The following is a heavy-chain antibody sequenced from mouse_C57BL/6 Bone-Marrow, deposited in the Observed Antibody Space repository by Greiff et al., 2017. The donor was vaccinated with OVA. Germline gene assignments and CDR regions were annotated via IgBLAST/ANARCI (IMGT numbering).Heavy chain of an antibody. CDR3: ARLSPWFAY. V-gene: IGHV2-6*01. Sequence: VKLMESGPGLVAPSQSLSITCTVSGFSFTSYGVDWVRQSPGKGLEWLGVIWGVGSTNYNSALKSRLSISKDNSKSQVFLKMNSLQTDDTAMYYCARLSPWFAYWGQGTLVTVSA. CDR1: GFSFTSYG. CDR2: IWGVGST. J-gene: IGHJ3*01.